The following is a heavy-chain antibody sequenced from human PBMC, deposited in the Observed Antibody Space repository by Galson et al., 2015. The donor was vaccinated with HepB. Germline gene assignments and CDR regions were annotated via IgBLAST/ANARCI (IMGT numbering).Heavy chain of an antibody. D-gene: IGHD6-19*01. CDR1: GFTFSSYA. CDR3: ARAGRIAVDRLYYYGMDV. J-gene: IGHJ6*02. CDR2: ISYDGSNK. V-gene: IGHV3-30*04. Sequence: SLRLSCAASGFTFSSYAMHWVRQAPGKGLEWVAVISYDGSNKYYADSVKGRFTISRDNSKNTLYLQMNSLRAEDTAVYYCARAGRIAVDRLYYYGMDVWGQGTTVTVSS.